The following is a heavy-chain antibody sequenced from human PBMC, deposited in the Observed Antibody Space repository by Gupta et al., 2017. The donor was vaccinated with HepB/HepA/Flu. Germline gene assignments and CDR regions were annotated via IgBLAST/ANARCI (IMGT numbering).Heavy chain of an antibody. CDR3: ARGRCSNYRDAFDV. CDR1: GMVASTFG. D-gene: IGHD4-11*01. V-gene: IGHV3-33*01. CDR2: IWNDGSDQ. Sequence: QVQLVEWGGGVVKPGKSLRLSRPTSGMVASTFGMHWVRQAPGKGLEWVAVIWNDGSDQYYADSVKGRFTVSRDNSKNTLSLQMNSLRVEDTAIYYCARGRCSNYRDAFDVWGQGTMVTVSS. J-gene: IGHJ3*01.